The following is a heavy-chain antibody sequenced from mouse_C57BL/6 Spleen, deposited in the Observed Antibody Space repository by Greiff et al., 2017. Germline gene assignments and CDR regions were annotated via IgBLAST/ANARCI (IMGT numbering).Heavy chain of an antibody. V-gene: IGHV1-47*01. CDR1: GYTFTTYP. CDR3: ARTSRGYFDV. CDR2: FHPYTDDT. J-gene: IGHJ1*03. Sequence: VKVVESGAELVKPGASVKMSCKASGYTFTTYPIEWMKQNHGKRLEWIGNFHPYTDDTKYNGKFKDKATLTVEQSSSTVYLELSLLQSADSSVYYCARTSRGYFDVWGTGTTVTVSS.